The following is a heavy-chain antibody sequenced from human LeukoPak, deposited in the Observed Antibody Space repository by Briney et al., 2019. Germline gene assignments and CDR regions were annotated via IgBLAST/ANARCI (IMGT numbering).Heavy chain of an antibody. J-gene: IGHJ6*03. CDR1: GGSFSGYY. V-gene: IGHV4-34*01. Sequence: SETLSLTCAVYGGSFSGYYWSWIRQPPGKGLEWIGEINHSGSTNYNPSLKSRVTISVDTSKNQFSLKLSSVTAADTAVYYCARNSPSSGWYGGRYYYYYMDVWGKGTTVAVSS. CDR2: INHSGST. CDR3: ARNSPSSGWYGGRYYYYYMDV. D-gene: IGHD6-19*01.